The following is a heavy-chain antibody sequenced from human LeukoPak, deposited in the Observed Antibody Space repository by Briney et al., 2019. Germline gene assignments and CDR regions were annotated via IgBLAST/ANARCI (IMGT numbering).Heavy chain of an antibody. CDR2: IYYSGST. V-gene: IGHV4-59*08. Sequence: SETLSLTCTVSGGSISSYYWSWIRQPPGKGLEWIGYIYYSGSTSYNPSLVSRVTISVDTSKNQFSLKLSSVTAADTAVYYCARRVTSSGWYRDDYWGQGTLVTVSS. CDR3: ARRVTSSGWYRDDY. CDR1: GGSISSYY. J-gene: IGHJ4*02. D-gene: IGHD6-19*01.